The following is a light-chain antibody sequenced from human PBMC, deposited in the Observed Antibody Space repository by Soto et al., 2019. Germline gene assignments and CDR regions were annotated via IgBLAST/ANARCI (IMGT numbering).Light chain of an antibody. Sequence: DIQMTQSRSTLSASVGDRVTITCWSSQSISSWLAWYQQKPGKAPKLLIYDASSLESGVPSRFSGSGSGTEFTLTISSLQPDDFATYYCQQYNSYSVTFGQGTRLEIK. V-gene: IGKV1-5*01. J-gene: IGKJ5*01. CDR3: QQYNSYSVT. CDR2: DAS. CDR1: QSISSW.